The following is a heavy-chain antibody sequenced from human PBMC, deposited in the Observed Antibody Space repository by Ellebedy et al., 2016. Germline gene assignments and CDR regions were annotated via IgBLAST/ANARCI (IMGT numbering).Heavy chain of an antibody. V-gene: IGHV4-34*01. J-gene: IGHJ4*02. CDR1: GGSFSGYY. CDR3: ARGELGDGYNGDYFDY. Sequence: SETLSLXCAVYGGSFSGYYWSWIRQPPGKGLEWIGEINHSGSTNYNPSLKSRVTISVDTSKNQFSLKLSSVTAADTAVYYCARGELGDGYNGDYFDYWGQGTLVTVSS. D-gene: IGHD5-24*01. CDR2: INHSGST.